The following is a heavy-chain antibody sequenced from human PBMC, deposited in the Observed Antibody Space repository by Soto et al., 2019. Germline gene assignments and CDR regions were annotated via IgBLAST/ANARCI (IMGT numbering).Heavy chain of an antibody. J-gene: IGHJ4*02. D-gene: IGHD2-15*01. CDR1: GGSISSYY. Sequence: SETLSLTCTVSGGSISSYYWSWIRQPPGKGLEWIGYIYYSGSTNYNPSLKSRVTISVDTSKNQFSLKLSSVTAADTALYFCARIFRYCSGGSCYLVIDYWGQGTLVTVSS. V-gene: IGHV4-59*08. CDR2: IYYSGST. CDR3: ARIFRYCSGGSCYLVIDY.